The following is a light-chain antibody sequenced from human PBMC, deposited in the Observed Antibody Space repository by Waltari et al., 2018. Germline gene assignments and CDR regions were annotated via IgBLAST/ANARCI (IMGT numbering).Light chain of an antibody. Sequence: DIVMTQSPDSLTVSLGERATINCKSSQTVLYSDNNNYLGWYQQKPGQPPRLLISWASTRESGVPDRFSGGGSGTEFTLTISSLQAEDVAVYYCQQYYDSPVTFGQGTKLDLK. CDR3: QQYYDSPVT. J-gene: IGKJ2*01. V-gene: IGKV4-1*01. CDR1: QTVLYSDNNNY. CDR2: WAS.